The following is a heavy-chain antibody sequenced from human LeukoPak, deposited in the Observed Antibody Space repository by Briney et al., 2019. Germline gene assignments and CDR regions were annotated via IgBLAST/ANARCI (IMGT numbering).Heavy chain of an antibody. J-gene: IGHJ6*03. CDR1: GGSFSGYY. D-gene: IGHD2-21*02. CDR3: ARVAYCGGDCFFYYYYYMDV. Sequence: PSETLSLTCAVYGGSFSGYYWSWIRQPPGKGLEWIGEINHSGSTNYNPSLKSRVTISVDTSKNQFSLKLSSVTAADTAVYYCARVAYCGGDCFFYYYYYMDVWGKGTTVTVSS. V-gene: IGHV4-34*01. CDR2: INHSGST.